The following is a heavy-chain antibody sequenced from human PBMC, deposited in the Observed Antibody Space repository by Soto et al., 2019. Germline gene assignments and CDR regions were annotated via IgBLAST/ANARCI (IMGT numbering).Heavy chain of an antibody. J-gene: IGHJ4*02. CDR3: ARDVVATIRGDHYFDY. CDR1: VGSISSGDYY. D-gene: IGHD5-12*01. Sequence: ALSLNCTVSVGSISSGDYYWNGIRGPPRKGLEWIGYIYYSGSTDYNPSLQSRVTISVDTSKNLVSLKLSSVTAADTAVYYCARDVVATIRGDHYFDYWGQGTLVTVSS. V-gene: IGHV4-30-4*01. CDR2: IYYSGST.